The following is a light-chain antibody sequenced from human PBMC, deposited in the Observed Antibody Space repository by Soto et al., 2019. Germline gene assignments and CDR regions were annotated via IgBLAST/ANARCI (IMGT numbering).Light chain of an antibody. Sequence: QSVLTQPASVSGSPGQSITISCTGTSSDVGGYNHVSWYQHSPGKAPKLILFAVRDRPSGVSHRFSGSKSGNTASLTISGLQAEDEADYYCCSYTSLSTVVFGGGTQLTVL. CDR1: SSDVGGYNH. CDR2: AVR. CDR3: CSYTSLSTVV. J-gene: IGLJ2*01. V-gene: IGLV2-14*01.